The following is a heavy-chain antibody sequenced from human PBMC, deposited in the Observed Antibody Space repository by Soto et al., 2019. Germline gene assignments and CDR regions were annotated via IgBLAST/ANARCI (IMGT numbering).Heavy chain of an antibody. V-gene: IGHV3-30-3*01. J-gene: IGHJ3*02. D-gene: IGHD6-19*01. CDR3: ARVPEFSSGWAFDI. CDR2: ISYDGSNK. Sequence: QVQLVESGGGVVQPGRSLRLSCAASGFTFSSYAMHWVRQAPGKGLEWVAVISYDGSNKYYADSVKGRFTISRDNSKNTLYLQMNSLRAEDTAVYYCARVPEFSSGWAFDIWGQGTMVTVSS. CDR1: GFTFSSYA.